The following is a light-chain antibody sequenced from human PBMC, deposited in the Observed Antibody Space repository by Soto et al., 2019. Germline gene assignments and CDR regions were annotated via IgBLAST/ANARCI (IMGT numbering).Light chain of an antibody. CDR3: QQYNNWWT. Sequence: EIVMTQSPATLSVSPGERATLSCRASQSISNNLAWYHQRPGHAPRLLIYGASTRATGIPARFSGSGSGTEFTLTISSLQSEDFAVYYCQQYNNWWTFGQGTRVEIK. CDR1: QSISNN. J-gene: IGKJ1*01. CDR2: GAS. V-gene: IGKV3-15*01.